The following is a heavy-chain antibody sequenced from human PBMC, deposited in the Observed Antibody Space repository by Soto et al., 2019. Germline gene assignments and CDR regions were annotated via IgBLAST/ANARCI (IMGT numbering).Heavy chain of an antibody. D-gene: IGHD5-12*01. Sequence: SETQSLTCTVSGGSISSYYGSWIRQPPGKGLEWIGYIYYSGSTNYNPSLKSRINVNPDTSKNQFSLQLNSVTPEDTAVYYCARESGSGNELDAFDYWGQGTLVTVSS. CDR1: GGSISSYY. V-gene: IGHV4-59*12. J-gene: IGHJ4*02. CDR2: IYYSGST. CDR3: ARESGSGNELDAFDY.